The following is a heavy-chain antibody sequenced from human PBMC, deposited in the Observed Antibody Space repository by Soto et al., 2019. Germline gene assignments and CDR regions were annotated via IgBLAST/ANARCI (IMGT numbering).Heavy chain of an antibody. CDR1: GFTFSNYG. CDR2: ISYDGHNK. Sequence: QVQLVESGGGVVQPGRSLRLSCAASGFTFSNYGMHWVRQAPGKGLEWVALISYDGHNKYYADSVKGRFTISRDNSKKTLSLEVSSLRGEDSALYYCARHNEYSGVGGFDYWGQGTLVSVSS. D-gene: IGHD5-12*01. J-gene: IGHJ4*02. CDR3: ARHNEYSGVGGFDY. V-gene: IGHV3-30*19.